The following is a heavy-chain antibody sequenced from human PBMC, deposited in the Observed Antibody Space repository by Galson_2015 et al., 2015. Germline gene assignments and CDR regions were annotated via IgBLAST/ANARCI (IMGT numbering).Heavy chain of an antibody. J-gene: IGHJ5*02. CDR1: GGTFSSYT. Sequence: SVKVSCKASGGTFSSYTISWVRQAPGQGLEWMGRIIPILGIANYAQKFQGRVTITADESTSTAYMELSSLRSDDTAVYYCARDDSNYPNWFDPWGQGTLVTVSS. CDR2: IIPILGIA. V-gene: IGHV1-69*04. CDR3: ARDDSNYPNWFDP. D-gene: IGHD4-11*01.